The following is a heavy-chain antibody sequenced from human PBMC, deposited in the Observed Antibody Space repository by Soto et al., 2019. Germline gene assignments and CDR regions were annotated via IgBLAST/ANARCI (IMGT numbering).Heavy chain of an antibody. V-gene: IGHV5-10-1*01. J-gene: IGHJ6*02. CDR1: GYSFTSYW. D-gene: IGHD3-3*01. Sequence: PGESLKISCKGSGYSFTSYWISWVRQMPGKGLEWMGRIDPSDSYTNYSPSFQGHVTISADKSISTAYLQWSSLKALDIAMYYCARTTAGGFLEWSPPSYGMDVWGQGTTVTV. CDR2: IDPSDSYT. CDR3: ARTTAGGFLEWSPPSYGMDV.